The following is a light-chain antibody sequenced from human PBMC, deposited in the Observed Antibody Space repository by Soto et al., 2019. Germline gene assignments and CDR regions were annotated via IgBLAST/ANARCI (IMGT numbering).Light chain of an antibody. Sequence: PGERATLSFISSQTVINNQLAWYQQTPGQSPRLLIYAASSRATGIPDRFSGSWSGTDFTLTITRLEPEDSALYNCQQYGSSGGITFGHGTRLEIK. V-gene: IGKV3-20*01. CDR3: QQYGSSGGIT. CDR1: QTVINNQ. J-gene: IGKJ5*01. CDR2: AAS.